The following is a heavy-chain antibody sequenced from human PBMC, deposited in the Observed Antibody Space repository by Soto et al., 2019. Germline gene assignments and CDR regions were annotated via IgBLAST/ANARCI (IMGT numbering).Heavy chain of an antibody. J-gene: IGHJ6*02. Sequence: ASVKVSCKASGYTFTGYYMHWVRQAPGQGLEWMGWINPNSGGTNYAQKFQGRVTMTRDTSISTAYMELSRLRSDDTAVYYCARDQMGYCSGGSCYSSYGMDVWGQGTKVTVSS. CDR2: INPNSGGT. CDR3: ARDQMGYCSGGSCYSSYGMDV. CDR1: GYTFTGYY. V-gene: IGHV1-2*02. D-gene: IGHD2-15*01.